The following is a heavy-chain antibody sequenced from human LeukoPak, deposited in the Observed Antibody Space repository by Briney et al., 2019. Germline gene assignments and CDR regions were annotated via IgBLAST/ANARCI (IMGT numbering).Heavy chain of an antibody. CDR2: ISYDGSNK. Sequence: PGGSLRLSCAASGFIFSSFAIHWVRQSPGKGLEWVAVISYDGSNKYYTDSVKGRFIVSRDNSKNTLYLQMNSLRPEDTSVYYCATERAGVVTLQYWGQGTLVTVSS. J-gene: IGHJ4*02. V-gene: IGHV3-30*04. CDR3: ATERAGVVTLQY. D-gene: IGHD2-21*02. CDR1: GFIFSSFA.